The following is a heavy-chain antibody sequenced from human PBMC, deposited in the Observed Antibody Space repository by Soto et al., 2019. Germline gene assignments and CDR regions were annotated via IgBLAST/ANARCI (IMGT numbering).Heavy chain of an antibody. CDR2: INHSGST. D-gene: IGHD6-19*01. CDR1: GGSFSGYY. CDR3: ARAKQILRGWYFGY. Sequence: QVQLQQWGAGLMKPSETLSLTCAVYGGSFSGYYWSWIRQPPGKGLEWIGEINHSGSTNYNPSLKSRVTISVDTSKNQFSLKLSSVTAADTAVYYCARAKQILRGWYFGYWGQGTLVTVSS. J-gene: IGHJ4*02. V-gene: IGHV4-34*01.